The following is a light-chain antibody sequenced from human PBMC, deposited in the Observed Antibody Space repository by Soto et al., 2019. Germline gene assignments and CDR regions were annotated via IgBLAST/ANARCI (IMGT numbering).Light chain of an antibody. J-gene: IGKJ5*01. CDR2: GAS. V-gene: IGKV3-20*01. CDR3: QQYGGSPIT. Sequence: EIVLTQSPATLSVSPGERATLSCRASQSVSGDLAWYQQKPGQAPRLLIYGASSRATGIPDRFSGSGSGTDFTLTISRLEPEDFALYYCQQYGGSPITFGQGTRLEIK. CDR1: QSVSGD.